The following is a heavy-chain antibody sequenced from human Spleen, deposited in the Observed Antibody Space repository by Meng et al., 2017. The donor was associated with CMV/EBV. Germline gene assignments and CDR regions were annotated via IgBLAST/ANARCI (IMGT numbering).Heavy chain of an antibody. CDR3: ARGPRITMVRGVTPPSWFDP. Sequence: FTGYYMPWVRQAPGQGLEWMGRINPNSGGTNYAQKFQGRVTMTRDTSISTAYMELSRLRSDDTAVYYCARGPRITMVRGVTPPSWFDPWGQGTLVTVSS. V-gene: IGHV1-2*06. J-gene: IGHJ5*02. CDR2: INPNSGGT. D-gene: IGHD3-10*01. CDR1: FTGYY.